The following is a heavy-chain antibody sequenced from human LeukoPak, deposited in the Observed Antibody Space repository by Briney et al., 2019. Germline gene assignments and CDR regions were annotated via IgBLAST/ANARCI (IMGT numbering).Heavy chain of an antibody. CDR1: GASVSSASY. V-gene: IGHV4-61*01. D-gene: IGHD1-26*01. CDR3: ARSRAFNSGAFDP. CDR2: IYNGVNT. J-gene: IGHJ5*02. Sequence: SETLSLTCTVSGASVSSASYWSWIRQPPGKGVEWIAHIYNGVNTNCNPSLKSRVTISVDTSKNQFSLRLNSVTAADTAVYYCARSRAFNSGAFDPWGQGSLVTVSS.